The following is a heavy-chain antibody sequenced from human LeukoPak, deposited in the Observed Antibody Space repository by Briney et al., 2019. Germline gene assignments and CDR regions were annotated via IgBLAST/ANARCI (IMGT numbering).Heavy chain of an antibody. CDR3: AKLLAVAGSFDI. CDR2: ISGSGGST. V-gene: IGHV3-23*01. CDR1: GFTFSSYA. J-gene: IGHJ3*02. Sequence: GGSLRLSCAASGFTFSSYAMSWVRQAPGKGLERVSAISGSGGSTYYADSVKGRFTISRDNSKNTLYVQMNSLRAEDTAVYYCAKLLAVAGSFDIWGQGTMVTVSS. D-gene: IGHD6-19*01.